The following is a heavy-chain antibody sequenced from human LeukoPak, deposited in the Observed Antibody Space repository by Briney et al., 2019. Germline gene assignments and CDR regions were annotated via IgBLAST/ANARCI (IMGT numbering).Heavy chain of an antibody. Sequence: SETLSLTCTVSGGSISSSSYYWGWIRQPPGKGLEWIGSIYYSGSTYYNPFLKSRVTISVDTSKNQFSLKLSSVTAADTAVYYCARRIGYCSSTSCYIWGYGAFDIWGQGTMVTVSS. J-gene: IGHJ3*02. CDR3: ARRIGYCSSTSCYIWGYGAFDI. CDR2: IYYSGST. V-gene: IGHV4-39*01. CDR1: GGSISSSSYY. D-gene: IGHD2-2*02.